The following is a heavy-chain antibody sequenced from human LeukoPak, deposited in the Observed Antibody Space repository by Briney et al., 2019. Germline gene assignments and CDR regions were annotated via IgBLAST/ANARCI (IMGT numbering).Heavy chain of an antibody. V-gene: IGHV4-39*07. CDR3: ASCARWEYYYYMDV. D-gene: IGHD4-23*01. J-gene: IGHJ6*03. Sequence: PSETLSLTCTVSGGSVSSSSYYWGWIRQPPGKGLEWIGSIYYSGSTYYNPSLKSRVTISVDTSKNQFSLKLSSVTAADTAVYYCASCARWEYYYYMDVWGKGTTITVSS. CDR2: IYYSGST. CDR1: GGSVSSSSYY.